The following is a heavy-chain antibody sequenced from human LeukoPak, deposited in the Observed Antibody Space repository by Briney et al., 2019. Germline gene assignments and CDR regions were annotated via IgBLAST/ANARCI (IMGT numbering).Heavy chain of an antibody. CDR1: GYSFTKYW. CDR2: IYPGDSDS. V-gene: IGHV5-51*01. Sequence: GESLKISCKGSGYSFTKYWIGWVRQMPGKGLEWMGIIYPGDSDSRYSPSFQGQVTISADKSTSTAYLQWSSLKASDTAMYYCARGPVTSYDSSGYYPIWGQGTLVTVSS. D-gene: IGHD3-22*01. J-gene: IGHJ4*02. CDR3: ARGPVTSYDSSGYYPI.